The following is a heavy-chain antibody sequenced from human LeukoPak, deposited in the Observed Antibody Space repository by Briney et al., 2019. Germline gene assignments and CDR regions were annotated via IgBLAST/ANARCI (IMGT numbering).Heavy chain of an antibody. D-gene: IGHD6-19*01. J-gene: IGHJ6*02. V-gene: IGHV4-31*03. Sequence: SETLSLTCTVSGGSISSGGYYWSWIRQHPGKGLEWVGYIYYSGSTHYNPSLMSRVTISVDTSKNQFSLKLSSVTAADTAVYYCARDFSPGPYSSGWSYGMDVWGLGTTVTVSS. CDR3: ARDFSPGPYSSGWSYGMDV. CDR2: IYYSGST. CDR1: GGSISSGGYY.